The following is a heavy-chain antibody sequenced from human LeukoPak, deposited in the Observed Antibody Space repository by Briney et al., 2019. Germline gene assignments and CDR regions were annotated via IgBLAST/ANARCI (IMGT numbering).Heavy chain of an antibody. V-gene: IGHV3-33*06. Sequence: GGSLRLSCAASGFTFSSYGMHWVRQAPGKGLEWVAVIWYDGSNKYYADSVKGRFTISRDNSKNTLYLQMNSLRAEDTAVYYCAKDLSSGPKSDFDYWGQGTLVTVSS. CDR3: AKDLSSGPKSDFDY. CDR2: IWYDGSNK. CDR1: GFTFSSYG. J-gene: IGHJ4*02. D-gene: IGHD3-22*01.